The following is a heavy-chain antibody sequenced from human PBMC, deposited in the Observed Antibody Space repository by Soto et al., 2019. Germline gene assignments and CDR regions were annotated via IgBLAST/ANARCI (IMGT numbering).Heavy chain of an antibody. D-gene: IGHD3-16*01. CDR1: GGSISSRDSY. CDR3: ARGFGRSHFDY. V-gene: IGHV4-39*01. CDR2: FHYSGST. Sequence: QVQVRESGPGLVRPSETLSLTCTVSGGSISSRDSYWGWIRQPPGKGLEWIGSFHYSGSTYYNPSLKSRVTISVDTSKNPLSLRVTSVTAADTAVYYCARGFGRSHFDYWGQGTLVTVSS. J-gene: IGHJ4*02.